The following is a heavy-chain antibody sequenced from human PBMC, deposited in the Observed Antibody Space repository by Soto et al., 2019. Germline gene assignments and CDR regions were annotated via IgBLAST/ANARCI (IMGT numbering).Heavy chain of an antibody. V-gene: IGHV3-33*01. CDR1: GFTFSSYG. D-gene: IGHD6-13*01. J-gene: IGHJ4*02. Sequence: GGSLRLSCAASGFTFSSYGMHWVRQAPGKGLEWVAVIWYDGSNKYYADSVKGRFTISRDNSKNTLYLQMNSLRAEDTAVYYCARNPFRARSWVDYWGQGTLVTVSS. CDR3: ARNPFRARSWVDY. CDR2: IWYDGSNK.